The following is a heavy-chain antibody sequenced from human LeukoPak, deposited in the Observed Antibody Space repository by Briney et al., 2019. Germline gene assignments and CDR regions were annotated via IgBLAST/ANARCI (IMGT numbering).Heavy chain of an antibody. CDR3: ARTRTYSYGHLDS. Sequence: SETLSLTCTVSGGSISSSSYYWGWIRQPRGKGLEWIGRIYTSGSTNYNPSLKSRVTMSVDTSKNQFSLKLSSVTAADTAVYYCARTRTYSYGHLDSWGQGTLVTVSS. CDR2: IYTSGST. CDR1: GGSISSSSYY. D-gene: IGHD5-18*01. J-gene: IGHJ4*02. V-gene: IGHV4-39*07.